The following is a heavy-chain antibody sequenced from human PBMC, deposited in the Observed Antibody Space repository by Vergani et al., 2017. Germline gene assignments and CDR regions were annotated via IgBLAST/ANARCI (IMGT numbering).Heavy chain of an antibody. V-gene: IGHV4-39*01. CDR3: ARHSXSLSTRYYYYYMDV. J-gene: IGHJ6*03. Sequence: QLQLQESGPGLVKPSETLSLTCTVSGGSISSSSYYWGWIRQPPGKGLEWIGRIYYSGSTYYNPSLKSRVTISVDTSKNQFSLKLSSVTAADTAVYYCARHSXSLSTRYYYYYMDVWGKGTTVTVSS. CDR1: GGSISSSSYY. D-gene: IGHD6-6*01. CDR2: IYYSGST.